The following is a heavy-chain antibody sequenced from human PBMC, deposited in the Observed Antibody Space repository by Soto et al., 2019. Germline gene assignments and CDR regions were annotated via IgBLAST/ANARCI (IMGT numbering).Heavy chain of an antibody. J-gene: IGHJ4*02. CDR3: ARDLGGWPDY. CDR1: GYTFTSYD. D-gene: IGHD2-15*01. V-gene: IGHV1-8*01. Sequence: ASVKVSCKASGYTFTSYDINWVRQATGQGLEWMGWMNPNSGNTGYAQKFQGRVTITRDTSASTAYMELSSLRSEDTAVYYCARDLGGWPDYWGQGTLVTVSS. CDR2: MNPNSGNT.